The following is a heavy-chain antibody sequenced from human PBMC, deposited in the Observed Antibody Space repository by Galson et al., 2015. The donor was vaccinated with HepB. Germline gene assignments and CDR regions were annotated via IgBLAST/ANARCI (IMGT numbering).Heavy chain of an antibody. D-gene: IGHD3-10*01. V-gene: IGHV3-21*01. CDR2: ISSSSSYI. J-gene: IGHJ6*02. CDR1: GFTFSSYS. Sequence: SLRLSCAASGFTFSSYSMNWIRQAPGKGLEWVSSISSSSSYIYYADSVKGRFTISRDNAKNSLYLQMNSLRAEDTAVYYCARDPYYYGSGSRIREIYGMDVWGQGTTVTVSS. CDR3: ARDPYYYGSGSRIREIYGMDV.